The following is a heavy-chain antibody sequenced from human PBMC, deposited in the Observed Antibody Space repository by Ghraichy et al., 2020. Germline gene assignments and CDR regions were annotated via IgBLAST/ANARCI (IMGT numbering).Heavy chain of an antibody. CDR2: INHSGST. V-gene: IGHV4-34*01. J-gene: IGHJ6*03. D-gene: IGHD2-2*02. CDR1: GGSFSGYY. CDR3: ARELGYCSSTSCDNYYYYMDV. Sequence: SQTLSLTCAVYGGSFSGYYWSWIRQPPGKGLEWIGEINHSGSTNYNPSLKSRVTISVDTSKNQFSLKLSSVTAADTAVYYCARELGYCSSTSCDNYYYYMDVWGKGTTVTVSS.